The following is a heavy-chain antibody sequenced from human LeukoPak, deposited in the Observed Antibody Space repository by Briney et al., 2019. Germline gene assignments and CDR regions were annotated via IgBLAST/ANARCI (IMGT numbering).Heavy chain of an antibody. CDR2: VDGGGGGA. CDR1: GFTLSSYA. V-gene: IGHV3-23*01. D-gene: IGHD6-13*01. J-gene: IGHJ4*02. Sequence: GGSLRLSCAASGFTLSSYAMTWVRQAPGRGLEWVSSVDGGGGGAYYADSVKGRFTISRDNSKDTLYLQMNGLRAEDTAVYFCAKQSAGSAAWYSLHYDFWGQGTLVTVSS. CDR3: AKQSAGSAAWYSLHYDF.